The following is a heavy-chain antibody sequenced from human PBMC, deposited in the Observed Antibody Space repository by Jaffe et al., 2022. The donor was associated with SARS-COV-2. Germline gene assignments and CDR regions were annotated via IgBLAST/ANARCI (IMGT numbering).Heavy chain of an antibody. J-gene: IGHJ4*02. CDR1: GFAFSTYA. D-gene: IGHD4-17*01. CDR2: LSATGHST. CDR3: AKDLATTETF. Sequence: EVQLLESGGGSVQAGGSLRLSCAASGFAFSTYAMSWVRQAPGKGLEWVSGLSATGHSTYYPDSAKGRFTISRDNSKNTLYLHMYNLSPEDTGVYYCAKDLATTETFWGRGTLVTVSS. V-gene: IGHV3-23*01.